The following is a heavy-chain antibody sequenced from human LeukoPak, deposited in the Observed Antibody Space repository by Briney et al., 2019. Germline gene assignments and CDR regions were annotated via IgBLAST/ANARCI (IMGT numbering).Heavy chain of an antibody. CDR3: ARANLGYVWGSYRYFDY. CDR1: GYTFTSYD. CDR2: MNPNSGNT. Sequence: ASVKVSCKASGYTFTSYDIHWLRPATGQGLEWMGWMNPNSGNTGYAQKFQGRVTMTRNTSISTAYMELSSLRSEDTAVYYCARANLGYVWGSYRYFDYWGQGTLVTVSS. V-gene: IGHV1-8*01. J-gene: IGHJ4*02. D-gene: IGHD3-16*02.